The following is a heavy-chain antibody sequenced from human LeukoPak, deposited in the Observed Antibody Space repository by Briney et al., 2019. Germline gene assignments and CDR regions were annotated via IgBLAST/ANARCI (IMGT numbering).Heavy chain of an antibody. J-gene: IGHJ4*02. CDR2: ISSSGSTI. CDR1: GFTFSDYY. CDR3: ARGPPVSYYDSSGYYDIPYYFDY. Sequence: PGGSLRLSCAASGFTFSDYYMSWIRQAPGKGLEWVSYISSSGSTIYYADSVKGRFTISRDNAKNSLYLQMNSLRAEDTAVYYCARGPPVSYYDSSGYYDIPYYFDYWGQGTLVTVSS. V-gene: IGHV3-11*04. D-gene: IGHD3-22*01.